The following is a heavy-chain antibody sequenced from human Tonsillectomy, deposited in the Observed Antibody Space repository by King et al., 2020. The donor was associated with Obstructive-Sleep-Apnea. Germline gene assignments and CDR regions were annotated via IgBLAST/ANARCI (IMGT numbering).Heavy chain of an antibody. CDR1: GGTFSSYA. Sequence: QLVQSGAEVKKPGSSVKVSCKASGGTFSSYAISWLRQAPGQGLEWMGGIIPILGVANYAQKFQGRVTITADKSTSTAYMDLSSLRSEDTAVYYCAKTESYSSSWYDWYFDLWGRGTLVTVSS. CDR3: AKTESYSSSWYDWYFDL. CDR2: IIPILGVA. J-gene: IGHJ2*01. V-gene: IGHV1-69*09. D-gene: IGHD6-13*01.